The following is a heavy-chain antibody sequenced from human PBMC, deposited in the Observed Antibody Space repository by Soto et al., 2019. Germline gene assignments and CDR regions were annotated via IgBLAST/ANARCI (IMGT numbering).Heavy chain of an antibody. CDR3: ARHSNWGLNYYYGMDV. V-gene: IGHV5-51*01. CDR2: IYPGDSDT. J-gene: IGHJ6*02. Sequence: PGESLKISCKGSGYSFTSYWIGWVRQMPGKGLEWMGIIYPGDSDTKYSPSFQGQVTMSADKSISIVYLQWSSLKTSDTAMYYCARHSNWGLNYYYGMDVWGQGTTVTVSS. CDR1: GYSFTSYW. D-gene: IGHD7-27*01.